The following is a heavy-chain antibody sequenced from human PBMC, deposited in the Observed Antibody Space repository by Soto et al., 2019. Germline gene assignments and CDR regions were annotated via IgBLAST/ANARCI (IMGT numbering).Heavy chain of an antibody. CDR3: ATGGSYGDY. CDR1: GGTFSSYT. J-gene: IGHJ4*02. D-gene: IGHD1-26*01. V-gene: IGHV1-69*02. CDR2: IIPILGIA. Sequence: QVQLVQSGAGVKKPGSSVKVSCKASGGTFSSYTISWVRQAPGQGLEWMGRIIPILGIANYAQKFQGRVTITADKSTSAAYMEVSSLRSEDAAVYYCATGGSYGDYWGQGTLVTVSS.